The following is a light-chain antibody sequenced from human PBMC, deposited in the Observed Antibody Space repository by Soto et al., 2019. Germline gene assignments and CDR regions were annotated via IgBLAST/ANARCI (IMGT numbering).Light chain of an antibody. V-gene: IGLV6-57*04. CDR1: SGSIASNY. CDR3: QSYDSSNLVE. J-gene: IGLJ2*01. Sequence: NFMLTQPHSVSESPGKTVTISCTRSSGSIASNYVQWYQQRPGSAPTTVIYEDNQRPSGVPDRFSGSIDSSSNSASLTISGLKTEDEADYYCQSYDSSNLVEFGGGTQLTVL. CDR2: EDN.